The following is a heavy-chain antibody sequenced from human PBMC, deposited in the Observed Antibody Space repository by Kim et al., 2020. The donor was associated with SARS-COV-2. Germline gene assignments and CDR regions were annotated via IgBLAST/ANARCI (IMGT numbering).Heavy chain of an antibody. CDR2: IWNDGSNI. Sequence: GGSLRLSCEASGFTFMSHAMHWVRHVPGKGLEWVGIIWNDGSNILYADSVKGRFTISRDNAKDTLYLQMNNLRPEDTAVYHCAKPIYGPGTYLIDYWGQGTLVTVSS. CDR1: GFTFMSHA. V-gene: IGHV3-33*06. J-gene: IGHJ4*02. CDR3: AKPIYGPGTYLIDY. D-gene: IGHD3-10*01.